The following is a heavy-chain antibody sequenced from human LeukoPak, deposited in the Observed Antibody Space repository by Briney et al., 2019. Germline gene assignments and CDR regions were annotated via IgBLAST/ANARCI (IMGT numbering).Heavy chain of an antibody. J-gene: IGHJ4*02. CDR1: GFTFSTYS. CDR3: ARDPPYYDSSGYYYDY. V-gene: IGHV3-21*01. Sequence: GGSLRLSCAASGFTFSTYSMIWVRHAPGEGLEWVSSNSGSSIYIYYADSVKGRFTISRDNAKNSLYLQMNSLRAEDTAVYYCARDPPYYDSSGYYYDYWGQGTLVTVSS. CDR2: NSGSSIYI. D-gene: IGHD3-22*01.